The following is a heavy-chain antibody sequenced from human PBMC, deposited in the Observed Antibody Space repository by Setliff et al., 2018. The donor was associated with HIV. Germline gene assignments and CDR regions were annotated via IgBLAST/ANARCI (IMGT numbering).Heavy chain of an antibody. V-gene: IGHV4-39*07. CDR2: MYYSGST. CDR3: ARVVGLGGCSSTSCHYYYYYGMDV. CDR1: GGSISSSSYY. J-gene: IGHJ6*02. D-gene: IGHD2-2*01. Sequence: PSETLSLTCTVSGGSISSSSYYWGWVRQPPGKGLEWIESMYYSGSTYYTPSLKSRITISLDTSKNQFSLRMRSVTAADTAVYYCARVVGLGGCSSTSCHYYYYYGMDVWGQGTTVTVSS.